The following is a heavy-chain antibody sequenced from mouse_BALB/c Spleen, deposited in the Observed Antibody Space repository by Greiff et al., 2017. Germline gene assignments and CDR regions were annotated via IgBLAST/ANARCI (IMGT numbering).Heavy chain of an antibody. J-gene: IGHJ4*01. CDR3: ARHKGDY. V-gene: IGHV5-6*01. CDR2: ISSGGSYT. CDR1: GFTFSSYG. Sequence: EVNVVESGGDLVKPGGSLKLSCAASGFTFSSYGMSWVRQTPDKRLEWVATISSGGSYTYYPDSVKGRFTISRDNAKNTLYLQMSSLKSEDTAMYYCARHKGDYWGQGTSVTVSS.